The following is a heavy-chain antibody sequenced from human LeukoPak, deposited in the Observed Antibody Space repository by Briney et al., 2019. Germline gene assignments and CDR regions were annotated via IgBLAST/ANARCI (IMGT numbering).Heavy chain of an antibody. CDR2: MNPNSGNT. D-gene: IGHD6-13*01. CDR1: GYTFTSYD. J-gene: IGHJ4*02. CDR3: ARGGSSWHGGLYYFDY. V-gene: IGHV1-8*01. Sequence: GASVKVSCKASGYTFTSYDINWVRQATGQGLEWMGWMNPNSGNTGYAQKFQGRVTMTRNTSISTAYMELSSLRSEDTAVYYCARGGSSWHGGLYYFDYWGQGTLVTVSS.